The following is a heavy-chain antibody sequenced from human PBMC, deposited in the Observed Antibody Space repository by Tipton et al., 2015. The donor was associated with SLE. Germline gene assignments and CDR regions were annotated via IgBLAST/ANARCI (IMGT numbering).Heavy chain of an antibody. V-gene: IGHV4-4*08. J-gene: IGHJ2*01. CDR2: IYTSGST. Sequence: LRLSCAASGFTFSSYGMHWVRQAPGKGLEWIGHIYTSGSTNYNPSLKSRVTISVDTSKNQFSLKLSSVTAADTAVYYCARDPRGSSRGYFDLWGRGTLVTVSS. D-gene: IGHD1-26*01. CDR1: GFTFSSYG. CDR3: ARDPRGSSRGYFDL.